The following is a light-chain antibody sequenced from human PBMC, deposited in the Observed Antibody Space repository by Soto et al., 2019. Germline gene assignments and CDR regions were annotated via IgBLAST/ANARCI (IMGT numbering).Light chain of an antibody. CDR1: QSISSW. Sequence: DIQMTQSPSTLSASVGDTVTITCRASQSISSWLAWYQQKPGKAPNLLIYQASSLQGGVPPRFSVSRSGTEFTLTITSLQPDAFAHYDYQQYNGYPLYFGRRTKVDIK. CDR3: QQYNGYPLY. J-gene: IGKJ4*01. V-gene: IGKV1-5*03. CDR2: QAS.